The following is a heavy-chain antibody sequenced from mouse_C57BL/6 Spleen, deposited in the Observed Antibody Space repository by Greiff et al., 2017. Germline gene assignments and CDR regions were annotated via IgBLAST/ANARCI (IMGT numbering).Heavy chain of an antibody. V-gene: IGHV1-74*01. CDR3: AIGYYGNWNYFDY. CDR1: GYTFTSYW. J-gene: IGHJ2*01. Sequence: QVHVKQPGAELVKPGASVTVSCKASGYTFTSYWMHWVKQRPGQGLEWIGRIHPSDSDTNYNQKFKGKATLTVDNSSSTAYLQLSSLTSEDSAVYYGAIGYYGNWNYFDYWGQGTTLTVSS. CDR2: IHPSDSDT. D-gene: IGHD2-1*01.